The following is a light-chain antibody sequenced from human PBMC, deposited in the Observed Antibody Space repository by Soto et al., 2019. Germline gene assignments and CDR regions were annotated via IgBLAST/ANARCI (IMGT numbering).Light chain of an antibody. V-gene: IGKV3-15*01. Sequence: EIVMTQSPATLSVSPGERATLSCRASQSVSSNLAWYQQKPGQAPRLLIYGAPTRATGIPARFSGSGSGTEFTLTISGLLSEDFAVYYCQQYNNWPPFTFGQGTKLEIK. CDR2: GAP. CDR3: QQYNNWPPFT. J-gene: IGKJ2*01. CDR1: QSVSSN.